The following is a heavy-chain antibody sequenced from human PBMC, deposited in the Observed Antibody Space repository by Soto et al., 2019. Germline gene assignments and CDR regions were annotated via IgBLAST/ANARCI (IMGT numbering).Heavy chain of an antibody. Sequence: GGSLRLSCAASGFTFSDYYINWVRQAPGKGLEWVSSISSSSSDIYYADSVKGRFTISRDNAKNTLYLQMNSLRAEDTAVYYCASRYCSSISCYASDYYYYGMDVWGQGTTVTVSS. V-gene: IGHV3-21*04. CDR1: GFTFSDYY. CDR3: ASRYCSSISCYASDYYYYGMDV. CDR2: ISSSSSDI. D-gene: IGHD2-2*01. J-gene: IGHJ6*02.